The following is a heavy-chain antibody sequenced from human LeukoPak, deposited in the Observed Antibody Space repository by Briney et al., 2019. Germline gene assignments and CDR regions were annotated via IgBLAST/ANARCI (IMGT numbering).Heavy chain of an antibody. CDR2: ISGSSSYI. CDR1: GFTFSSYS. CDR3: AGELRFGELAFDI. J-gene: IGHJ3*02. D-gene: IGHD3-10*01. Sequence: PGGSLRLSCAASGFTFSSYSMNWVRQAPGKGLEWVSAISGSSSYIYYADSVKGRFTISRDNAKNSLYLQMNSLRVEDTAVYYCAGELRFGELAFDIWGQGTLVTVSS. V-gene: IGHV3-21*01.